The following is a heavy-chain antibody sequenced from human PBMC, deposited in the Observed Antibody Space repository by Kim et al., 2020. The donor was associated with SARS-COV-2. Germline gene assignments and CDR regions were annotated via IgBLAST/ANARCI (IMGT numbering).Heavy chain of an antibody. CDR2: INHSGST. J-gene: IGHJ5*02. CDR3: ARPYYYGSGSYNRQNQNWFDP. V-gene: IGHV4-34*01. Sequence: SETLSLTCAVYGGSFSGYYWSWIRQPPGKGLEWIGEINHSGSTNYNPSLKSRVTISVDTSKNQFSLKLSSVTAADTAVYYCARPYYYGSGSYNRQNQNWFDPWGQGTLVTVSS. CDR1: GGSFSGYY. D-gene: IGHD3-10*01.